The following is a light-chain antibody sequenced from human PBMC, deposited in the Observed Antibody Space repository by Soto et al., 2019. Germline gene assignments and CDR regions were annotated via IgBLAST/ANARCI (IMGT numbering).Light chain of an antibody. CDR1: QSVSVN. V-gene: IGKV3-15*01. Sequence: EIVMTQSPGTLSVSPGERATLSCRASQSVSVNLAWYQQKPGQAPRLLIYGVSTRATGIPARFIGSESGTEFTLTITSLQSADFAVYYCQQYNDWPFTFGAGTKVDIK. J-gene: IGKJ3*01. CDR2: GVS. CDR3: QQYNDWPFT.